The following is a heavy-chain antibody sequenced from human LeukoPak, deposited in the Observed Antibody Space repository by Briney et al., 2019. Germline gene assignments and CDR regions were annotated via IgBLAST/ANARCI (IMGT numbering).Heavy chain of an antibody. J-gene: IGHJ1*01. CDR3: ATRSTTEYFQH. V-gene: IGHV3-23*01. CDR2: ISGSGGST. Sequence: GGSLRLSCAASGFTFSSYAMSWVRQAPGKGLEWVSAISGSGGSTYYADSVKGRFTISRDSSKNTLYLQMNSLRAEDTAVYYCATRSTTEYFQHWGQGTLVTVSS. CDR1: GFTFSSYA.